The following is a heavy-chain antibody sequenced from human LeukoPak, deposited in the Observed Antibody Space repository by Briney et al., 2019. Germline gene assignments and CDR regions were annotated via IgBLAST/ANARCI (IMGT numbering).Heavy chain of an antibody. CDR1: GGSFSGYY. CDR3: ARSPSDYGSY. CDR2: INHSGST. D-gene: IGHD4-17*01. J-gene: IGHJ4*02. Sequence: TSETLSLTCAVYGGSFSGYYWSWIRQPPGKGLEWIGEINHSGSTNYNPSLKSRVTISVDTSKNQFSLKLSSVTAADTAVYYCARSPSDYGSYWGQGTLVTVSS. V-gene: IGHV4-34*01.